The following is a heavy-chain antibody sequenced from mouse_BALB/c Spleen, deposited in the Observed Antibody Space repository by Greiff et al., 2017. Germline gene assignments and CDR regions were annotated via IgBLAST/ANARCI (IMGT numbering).Heavy chain of an antibody. D-gene: IGHD1-1*01. V-gene: IGHV1-82*01. Sequence: VQLQESGPELVKPGASVKISCKASGYAFSSSWMNWVKQRPGQGLEWIGRIYPGDGDTNYNGKFKGKATLTADKSSSTAYMQLSSLTSVDSAVYFCARFLTTGYFDYWGQGTTLTVSS. CDR1: GYAFSSSW. J-gene: IGHJ2*01. CDR3: ARFLTTGYFDY. CDR2: IYPGDGDT.